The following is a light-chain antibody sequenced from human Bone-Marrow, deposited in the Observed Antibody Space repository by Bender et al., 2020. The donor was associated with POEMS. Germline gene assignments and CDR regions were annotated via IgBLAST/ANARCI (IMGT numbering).Light chain of an antibody. V-gene: IGLV3-21*02. J-gene: IGLJ3*02. CDR2: VYN. CDR1: NIESKS. CDR3: QVWESSRDHGENVM. Sequence: SFVLTQPPSMSVAPGQTARVTCGGDNIESKSVHWYRQRPGQAPVLVVYVYNDRPSGIPERFSGSKSGNTATLTISRVEAGDEADYYCQVWESSRDHGENVMFGGGTKLTVL.